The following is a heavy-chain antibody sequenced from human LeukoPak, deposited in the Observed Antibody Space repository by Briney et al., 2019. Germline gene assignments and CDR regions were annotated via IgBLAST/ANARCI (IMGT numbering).Heavy chain of an antibody. V-gene: IGHV3-7*01. Sequence: GGSLRLSCEASTFTFTPGWMSWVRQAPGKGLEWVAMIKRDGGEKYYVDSVKGRFTISRDNAKKSLYLQMDSPRDEDTAVYYCASLDTAHPSGVYWGQGTLVTVSS. J-gene: IGHJ4*02. CDR2: IKRDGGEK. D-gene: IGHD5-18*01. CDR3: ASLDTAHPSGVY. CDR1: TFTFTPGW.